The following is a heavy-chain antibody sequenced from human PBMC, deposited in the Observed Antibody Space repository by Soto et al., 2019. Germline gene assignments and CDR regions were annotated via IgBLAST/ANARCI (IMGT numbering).Heavy chain of an antibody. CDR3: AREVASYGSTYFDY. V-gene: IGHV4-59*01. CDR2: TYYRGTT. D-gene: IGHD5-18*01. Sequence: SETLSLTCAVSGGSIRGYYWTWIRQPPGKGLEWIGYTYYRGTTKYNPSLNSRVTISADTSQNQISLKLTSVTAADTAVYYCAREVASYGSTYFDYCGQGTLVTVSS. J-gene: IGHJ4*02. CDR1: GGSIRGYY.